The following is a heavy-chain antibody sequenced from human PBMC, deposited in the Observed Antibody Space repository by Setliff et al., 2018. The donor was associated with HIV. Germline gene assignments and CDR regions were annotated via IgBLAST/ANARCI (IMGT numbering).Heavy chain of an antibody. Sequence: GGSLRLSCEASGFIFSNHDFHWVRQAAAKGLEWVAAIGTGGDTYYVDSVKGRFTISRENARNSLYLQMVSLRAGDTAVYYWARGSCSGCYLSDYWGLGTLVTVSS. J-gene: IGHJ4*02. CDR3: ARGSCSGCYLSDY. D-gene: IGHD6-19*01. V-gene: IGHV3-13*01. CDR1: GFIFSNHD. CDR2: IGTGGDT.